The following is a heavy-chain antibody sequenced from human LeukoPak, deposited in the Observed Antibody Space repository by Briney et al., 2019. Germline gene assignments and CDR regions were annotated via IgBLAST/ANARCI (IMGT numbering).Heavy chain of an antibody. CDR2: IIPIFGTA. Sequence: ASVKVSCKASGGTFSSYAISWVRQAPGQGLEWMGGIIPIFGTANYAQKFQGRVTITTDESTSTAYMELSSLRSEDTAVYYCARGPLWFGELFFSLDYWGQGTLATVSS. CDR1: GGTFSSYA. J-gene: IGHJ4*02. D-gene: IGHD3-10*01. CDR3: ARGPLWFGELFFSLDY. V-gene: IGHV1-69*05.